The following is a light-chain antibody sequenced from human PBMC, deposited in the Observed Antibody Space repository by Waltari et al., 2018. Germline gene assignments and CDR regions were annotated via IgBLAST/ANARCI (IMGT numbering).Light chain of an antibody. CDR1: NSDIGSYNS. J-gene: IGLJ1*01. V-gene: IGLV2-11*02. CDR2: DVN. Sequence: SALTQPRSVSGSPGPSVTTPCTGSNSDIGSYNSVSWYQQHPGRAPKLMLYDVNKRPSGVPRRFSGSKSGNTASLTISGLQAEDETDYYCSSYAGGSLFVFGDGTKVTVL. CDR3: SSYAGGSLFV.